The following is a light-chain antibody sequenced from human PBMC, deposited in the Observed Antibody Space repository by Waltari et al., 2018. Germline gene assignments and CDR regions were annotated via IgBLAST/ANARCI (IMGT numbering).Light chain of an antibody. CDR3: QQYYSGPRT. J-gene: IGKJ1*01. Sequence: DIVMPQSPDSLAVSLGERATINCKSSQSVLYSSNDKNYLAWYQQKPRQPPRLLIYWASTRESGVPDRFSGSGSGTDFTLTISSLQAEDVAVYYCQQYYSGPRTFGQGTKVEIK. CDR1: QSVLYSSNDKNY. CDR2: WAS. V-gene: IGKV4-1*01.